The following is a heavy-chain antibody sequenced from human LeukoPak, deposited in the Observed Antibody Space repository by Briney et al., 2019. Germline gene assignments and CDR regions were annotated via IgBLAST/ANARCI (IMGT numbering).Heavy chain of an antibody. D-gene: IGHD3-10*01. Sequence: QPGGSLRLSCAASEFTFTNYWMAWVRQAPGKGLKCVAVISYDGSNKYYADSVKGRFTISRDNSKNTLYLQMNSLRAEDTAVYYCAREGLLWFGESHDAFDIWGQGTMVTVSS. J-gene: IGHJ3*02. V-gene: IGHV3-30*03. CDR3: AREGLLWFGESHDAFDI. CDR2: ISYDGSNK. CDR1: EFTFTNYW.